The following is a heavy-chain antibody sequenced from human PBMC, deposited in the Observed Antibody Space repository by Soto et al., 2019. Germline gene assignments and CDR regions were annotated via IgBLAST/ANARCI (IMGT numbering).Heavy chain of an antibody. CDR3: EANYYDISGYRGPNDY. CDR1: GFTFSSYA. V-gene: IGHV3-23*01. D-gene: IGHD3-22*01. CDR2: ISGSGGST. Sequence: GGSLRLSCAASGFTFSSYAMSWVRQAPGKGLEWVSAISGSGGSTYYADSVKGRFTISRDNSKNTLYLQMNSLRAEDTAVYYCEANYYDISGYRGPNDYWGQGTLVTVSS. J-gene: IGHJ4*02.